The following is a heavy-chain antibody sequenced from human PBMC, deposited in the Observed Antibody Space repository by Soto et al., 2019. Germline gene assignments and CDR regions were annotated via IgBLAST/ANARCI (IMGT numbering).Heavy chain of an antibody. Sequence: QVQLQESGPGLVKPSETRSLTCTVSGGSISRYYWSWIRQPPVKGLERFGYIYYSGSTNYNPSLKCRFTISVDTSKNQFSLKLSSVTAVDTAVYYCARGTMVRGATFDYWGQGTLVTVSS. J-gene: IGHJ4*02. CDR3: ARGTMVRGATFDY. V-gene: IGHV4-59*01. CDR1: GGSISRYY. D-gene: IGHD3-10*01. CDR2: IYYSGST.